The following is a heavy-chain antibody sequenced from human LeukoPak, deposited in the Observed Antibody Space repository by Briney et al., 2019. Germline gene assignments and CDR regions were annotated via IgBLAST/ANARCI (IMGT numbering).Heavy chain of an antibody. J-gene: IGHJ4*02. CDR3: AKGYSYGLSSFPVDY. CDR1: GFTFDDYA. Sequence: GGSLRLSCAASGFTFDDYAMHWVRHAPGKGLEWVSGISWNSGSIGYADSVKGRFTISRDNAKNSLYLQMNSLRAEDTALYYCAKGYSYGLSSFPVDYWGQGTLVTVSS. D-gene: IGHD5-18*01. V-gene: IGHV3-9*01. CDR2: ISWNSGSI.